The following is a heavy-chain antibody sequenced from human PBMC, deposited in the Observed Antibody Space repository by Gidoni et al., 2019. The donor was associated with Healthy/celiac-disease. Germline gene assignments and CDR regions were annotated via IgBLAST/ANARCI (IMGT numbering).Heavy chain of an antibody. J-gene: IGHJ4*02. Sequence: EVQLVESGGGLVKPGGSLRLSCAASGFTFSSYSMNWVRQAPGKGLEWVSSIGSSSSYIYYADSVKGRFTISRDNAKNSLYLQMNSLRAEDTAVYYCARARGHDVHTAMVTGYWGQGTLVTVSS. D-gene: IGHD5-18*01. CDR3: ARARGHDVHTAMVTGY. V-gene: IGHV3-21*01. CDR1: GFTFSSYS. CDR2: IGSSSSYI.